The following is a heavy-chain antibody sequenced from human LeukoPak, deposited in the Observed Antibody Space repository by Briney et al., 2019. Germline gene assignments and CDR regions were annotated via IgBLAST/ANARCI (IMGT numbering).Heavy chain of an antibody. CDR1: GFTFSSYW. V-gene: IGHV3-66*01. J-gene: IGHJ4*02. CDR2: IYSGGST. D-gene: IGHD2-21*02. Sequence: GGSLRLSCAASGFTFSSYWMSWVRQAPGKGLEWVSVIYSGGSTYYADSVKGRFTISRDNSKNTLYLQMNSLRAEDTAVYYCARWGDSNYFDYWGQGTLVTVSS. CDR3: ARWGDSNYFDY.